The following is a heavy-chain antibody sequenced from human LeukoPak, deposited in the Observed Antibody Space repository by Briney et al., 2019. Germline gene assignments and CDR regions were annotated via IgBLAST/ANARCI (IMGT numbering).Heavy chain of an antibody. Sequence: SETLSLTCTVSGGSISSSSYYWGWIRQPPGKGLEWIGSIYYSGSTYYNPSLKSRVTISVDTSKNQFSLKLSSVTAADTAVYYCAREGAYDSSGYLDYWGQETLVTVSS. CDR2: IYYSGST. D-gene: IGHD3-22*01. CDR3: AREGAYDSSGYLDY. CDR1: GGSISSSSYY. V-gene: IGHV4-39*07. J-gene: IGHJ4*02.